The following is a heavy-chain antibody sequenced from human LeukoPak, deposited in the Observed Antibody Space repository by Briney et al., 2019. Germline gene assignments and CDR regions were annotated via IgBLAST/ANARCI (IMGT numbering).Heavy chain of an antibody. Sequence: GGSLRLSCAASGFTFSSYSMNWVRQAPGKGLEWVSSISSSSSYIYYADSVKGRFTISRDNAKNSLYLQMNSLRAEDTAVYYCARGHVAAAVYYYMDVWGKGTTVTVSS. CDR3: ARGHVAAAVYYYMDV. D-gene: IGHD6-13*01. J-gene: IGHJ6*03. CDR1: GFTFSSYS. V-gene: IGHV3-21*01. CDR2: ISSSSSYI.